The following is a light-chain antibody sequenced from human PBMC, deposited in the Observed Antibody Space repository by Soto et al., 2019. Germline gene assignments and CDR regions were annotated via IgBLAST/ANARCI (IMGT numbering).Light chain of an antibody. CDR1: SSNIGSTI. CDR2: NNN. V-gene: IGLV1-44*01. Sequence: QSVLTQPPSVSGTPGQRVTISCSGSSSNIGSTIVDWYQQLPGTAPKVLIYNNNQRPSGVPDRFSVSKSGTSASLAISGLQSEDEDDYYCAAWNDSRNGLYGVFGGGTKLTVL. J-gene: IGLJ2*01. CDR3: AAWNDSRNGLYGV.